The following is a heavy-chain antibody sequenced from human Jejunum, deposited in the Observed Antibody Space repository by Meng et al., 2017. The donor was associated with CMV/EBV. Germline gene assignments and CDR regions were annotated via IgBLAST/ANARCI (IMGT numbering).Heavy chain of an antibody. CDR2: ISGSGPAT. Sequence: GCTFTSHAMSWVRQTPGKRPEWVAGISGSGPATYYAESVKGRFTISRDNSNNTLFLQMNALRGDDTAVYYCARDMGYTVTAPFDYWGQGSVVTVSS. D-gene: IGHD4-11*01. V-gene: IGHV3-23*01. CDR1: GCTFTSHA. J-gene: IGHJ4*02. CDR3: ARDMGYTVTAPFDY.